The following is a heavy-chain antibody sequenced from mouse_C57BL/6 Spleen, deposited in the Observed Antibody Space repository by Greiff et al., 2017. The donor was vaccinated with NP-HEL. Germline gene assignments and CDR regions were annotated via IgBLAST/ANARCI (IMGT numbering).Heavy chain of an antibody. V-gene: IGHV1-42*01. D-gene: IGHD3-3*01. CDR1: GYSFTGYY. CDR2: INPSTGGT. CDR3: ARLAGVAYYFDY. J-gene: IGHJ2*01. Sequence: EVQLQESGPELVKPGASVKISCKASGYSFTGYYMNWVKQSPEKSLEWIGEINPSTGGTTYNQKFKAKATLTVDKSSSTAYMQLKSLTSEDSAVYYCARLAGVAYYFDYWGQGTTLTVSS.